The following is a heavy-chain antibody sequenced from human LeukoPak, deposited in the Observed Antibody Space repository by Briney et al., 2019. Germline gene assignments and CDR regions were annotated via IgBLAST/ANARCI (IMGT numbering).Heavy chain of an antibody. CDR3: ARDSVVVAATGYFQH. D-gene: IGHD2-15*01. Sequence: GGSLRLSCAASGFTVSSNYMSWVRQAPGKGLEWVSVIYSGGSTYYADSVKGRFTISRDNSKNTLYLQMNSLRAEDTAVYYCARDSVVVAATGYFQHWGQGTLVTVSS. J-gene: IGHJ1*01. CDR1: GFTVSSNY. CDR2: IYSGGST. V-gene: IGHV3-53*01.